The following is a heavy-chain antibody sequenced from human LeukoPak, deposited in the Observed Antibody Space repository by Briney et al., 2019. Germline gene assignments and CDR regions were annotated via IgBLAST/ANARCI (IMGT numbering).Heavy chain of an antibody. D-gene: IGHD3/OR15-3a*01. CDR1: GGSISSTTCS. V-gene: IGHV4-39*01. J-gene: IGHJ4*02. CDR2: ISYTGST. CDR3: ARHKDYYFDY. Sequence: SGTLSLTCTVSGGSISSTTCSWGWIRQPPGKGLEWIGSISYTGSTYYNPSLKSRVTISVDTSKNQLSLKLSSVTAADTAVYYCARHKDYYFDYWGQGTLVTVSS.